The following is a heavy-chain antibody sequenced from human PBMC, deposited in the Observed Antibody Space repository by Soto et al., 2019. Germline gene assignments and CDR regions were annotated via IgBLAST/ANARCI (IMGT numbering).Heavy chain of an antibody. CDR1: GYTFTSYY. D-gene: IGHD3-10*01. V-gene: IGHV1-46*01. CDR2: INPSGSST. J-gene: IGHJ6*02. Sequence: ASVAVSCTASGYTFTSYYRHWVRHAPGQGLEWVGLINPSGSSTTYAQKFQGRVTMTRDKSTNTVYMELSSLTSEDKAVYYCAREGLLLVPTTVNSDYYYYAMDVWGQGTTVTVSS. CDR3: AREGLLLVPTTVNSDYYYYAMDV.